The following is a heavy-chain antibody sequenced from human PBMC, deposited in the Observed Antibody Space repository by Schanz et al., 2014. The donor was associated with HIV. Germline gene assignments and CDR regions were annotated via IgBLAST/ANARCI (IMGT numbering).Heavy chain of an antibody. CDR2: ISSGSSYI. Sequence: EVQLVESGGGLVQPGGSLRLSCAASGFTFSTYGMAWVRQAPGKGLQWVSSISSGSSYIYYADSVKGRFTISRDNSKNTLYVQMNRLRAEDTAVYYCAKVATWDYYGMDLWGQGTLVTVSS. CDR3: AKVATWDYYGMDL. J-gene: IGHJ6*02. V-gene: IGHV3-21*01. CDR1: GFTFSTYG.